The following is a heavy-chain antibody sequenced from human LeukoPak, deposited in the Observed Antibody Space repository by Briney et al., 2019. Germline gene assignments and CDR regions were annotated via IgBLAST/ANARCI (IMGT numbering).Heavy chain of an antibody. D-gene: IGHD1-26*01. Sequence: SETLSLTCTVSGGSISSGDYYWSWIRQPPGKGLEWIGYIYYSGSTYYNPSLNSRVTISVDTSKNQFSLKLSSVTAADTAVYYCARVSAFSGSYSFDYWGQGTLVTVSS. CDR3: ARVSAFSGSYSFDY. J-gene: IGHJ4*02. V-gene: IGHV4-30-4*08. CDR2: IYYSGST. CDR1: GGSISSGDYY.